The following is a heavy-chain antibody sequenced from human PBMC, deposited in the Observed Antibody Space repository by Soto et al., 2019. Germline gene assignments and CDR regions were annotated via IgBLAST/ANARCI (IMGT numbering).Heavy chain of an antibody. V-gene: IGHV1-69*02. CDR3: ARVRGTYYYGSGSPLY. CDR1: GGTFSSYT. D-gene: IGHD3-10*01. Sequence: QVQLVQSGAEVKKPGSSVKVSCKASGGTFSSYTISWVRQAPGQGLEWMGRIIPILGIANYAQKFQGRVTITADKSTSTAYMELSSLRSEDTAVYYCARVRGTYYYGSGSPLYWGQGTLVTVSS. J-gene: IGHJ4*02. CDR2: IIPILGIA.